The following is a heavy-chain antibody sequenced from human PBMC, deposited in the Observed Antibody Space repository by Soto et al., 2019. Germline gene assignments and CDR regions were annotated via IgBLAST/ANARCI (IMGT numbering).Heavy chain of an antibody. CDR2: IWYDGSNK. CDR1: GFTFSSYG. J-gene: IGHJ6*02. Sequence: GGSLRLSCAASGFTFSSYGMHWVRQAPGKGLEWVAVIWYDGSNKYYADSVKGRFTISRDNSKNTLYLQMNSLRAEDTAVYYCARLANSRSPLYGMDVWGQGNTVTVSS. CDR3: ARLANSRSPLYGMDV. V-gene: IGHV3-33*01. D-gene: IGHD6-6*01.